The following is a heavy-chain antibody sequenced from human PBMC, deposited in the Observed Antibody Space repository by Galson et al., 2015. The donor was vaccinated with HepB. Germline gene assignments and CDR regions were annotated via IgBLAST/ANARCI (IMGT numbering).Heavy chain of an antibody. V-gene: IGHV3-49*03. D-gene: IGHD5-18*01. CDR2: IRSKAYGGTT. Sequence: SLRLSCAASGFTFGDYAMSWFRQAPGKGLEWVGFIRSKAYGGTTEYVASVKGRFTISRDDSKSIAYLQMNSLKTEDTAVYYCTRTPWTQLVDSGGQATLVPVSS. CDR1: GFTFGDYA. CDR3: TRTPWTQLVDS. J-gene: IGHJ4*02.